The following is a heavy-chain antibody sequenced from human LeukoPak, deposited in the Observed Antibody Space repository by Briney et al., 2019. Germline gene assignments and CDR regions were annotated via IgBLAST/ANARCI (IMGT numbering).Heavy chain of an antibody. D-gene: IGHD3-16*01. Sequence: GGSLRLSCAASGFTFSSYAMSWVRQAPGKGLEWVSAISGSGGSTYYADSVKGRFTVSRDNSKNTLYLQMNSLRAEDTAVYYCATDLLWSGDYWGQGTLVNVSS. CDR1: GFTFSSYA. CDR3: ATDLLWSGDY. J-gene: IGHJ4*02. V-gene: IGHV3-23*01. CDR2: ISGSGGST.